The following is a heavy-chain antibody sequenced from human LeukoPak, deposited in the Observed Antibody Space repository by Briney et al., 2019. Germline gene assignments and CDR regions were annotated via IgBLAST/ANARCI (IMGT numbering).Heavy chain of an antibody. D-gene: IGHD3-3*01. CDR3: ARDNTIFGVVTYRYMDV. CDR2: IGTAGDT. CDR1: GFTFSSYD. J-gene: IGHJ6*03. V-gene: IGHV3-13*01. Sequence: GSLRLSCAASGFTFSSYDMHWVRQVTGEGLEWVSSIGTAGDTYFPGSVKGRFTISRENAKNSLYLQMNSVRAGDTAVYYCARDNTIFGVVTYRYMDVWGKGTTVTVSS.